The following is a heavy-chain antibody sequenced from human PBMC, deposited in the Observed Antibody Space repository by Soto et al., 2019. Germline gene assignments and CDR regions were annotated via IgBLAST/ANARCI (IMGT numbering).Heavy chain of an antibody. Sequence: EVQLVESGGGLVQPGGSLRLSCAASGFTFSSYWMSWVRQAPGKGLEWVANIKQDGSDKYYVDSVKGRFTISRDNAKNSLYLQMNSLRAEDTAVYYCGGGPYYYGMDVWGQGTTVTVSS. CDR2: IKQDGSDK. CDR3: GGGPYYYGMDV. V-gene: IGHV3-7*02. J-gene: IGHJ6*02. CDR1: GFTFSSYW. D-gene: IGHD2-15*01.